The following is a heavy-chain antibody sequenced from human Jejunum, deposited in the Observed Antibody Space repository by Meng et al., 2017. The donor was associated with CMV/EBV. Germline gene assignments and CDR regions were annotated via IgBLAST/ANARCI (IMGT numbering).Heavy chain of an antibody. CDR1: FRIYW. D-gene: IGHD2-2*02. CDR3: ARDRYCSSTSCYTGMVDY. V-gene: IGHV3-74*01. Sequence: FRIYWILWVRQATGKGLVWVSRINRDGSSTTYADCVKCRFTISRDNAKNTLYLQMNSLRAEDTAVYYCARDRYCSSTSCYTGMVDYWGQGTLVTVSS. J-gene: IGHJ4*02. CDR2: INRDGSST.